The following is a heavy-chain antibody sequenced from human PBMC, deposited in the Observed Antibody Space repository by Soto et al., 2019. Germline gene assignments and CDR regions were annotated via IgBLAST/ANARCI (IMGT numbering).Heavy chain of an antibody. V-gene: IGHV4-59*01. J-gene: IGHJ6*03. CDR1: GGSISSYY. Sequence: SETLSLTCTVSGGSISSYYWSWIRQPPGKGLEWIGYIYYSGSTNYNPSLKSRVTISVDTSKNQFSLKLSFVTAADTAVYYCARVREQPSAYYYMDVWGKGTTVTVSS. CDR3: ARVREQPSAYYYMDV. CDR2: IYYSGST. D-gene: IGHD1-26*01.